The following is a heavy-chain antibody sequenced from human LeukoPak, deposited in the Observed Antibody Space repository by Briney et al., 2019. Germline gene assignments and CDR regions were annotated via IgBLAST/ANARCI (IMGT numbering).Heavy chain of an antibody. CDR3: ARDMYSSGRVPFDY. CDR1: GYTFTSYG. D-gene: IGHD6-19*01. CDR2: ISAYNGNT. Sequence: ASVKVSCKASGYTFTSYGISWVRQAPGQGLEWMGWISAYNGNTNYAQKLQGRVTMTTDTSTSTAYMELRSLRSDDTAVYYCARDMYSSGRVPFDYWGQGTLVTVSS. J-gene: IGHJ4*02. V-gene: IGHV1-18*01.